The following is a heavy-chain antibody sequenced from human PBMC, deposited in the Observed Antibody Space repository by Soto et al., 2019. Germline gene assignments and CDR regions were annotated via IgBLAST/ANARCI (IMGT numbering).Heavy chain of an antibody. CDR1: GGSISSSSYY. CDR3: ARHGYDSSTSPFDY. Sequence: QLQLQESGPGLVKPSETLSLTCTVSGGSISSSSYYWGWIRQPPGKGLEWIGSIYYSGSTYYNPSLKSRVTISVDTSKNQFSLQLSSVTSADTAVYYCARHGYDSSTSPFDYWGQGTLVTVSS. D-gene: IGHD3-22*01. V-gene: IGHV4-39*01. J-gene: IGHJ4*02. CDR2: IYYSGST.